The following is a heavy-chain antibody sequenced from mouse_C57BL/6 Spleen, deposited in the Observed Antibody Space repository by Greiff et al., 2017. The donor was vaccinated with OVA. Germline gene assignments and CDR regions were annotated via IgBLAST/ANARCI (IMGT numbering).Heavy chain of an antibody. Sequence: QVQLQQSGAELVKPGASVKISCKASGYAFSSYWMNWVKQRPGKGLEWIGQIYPGDGDTNSNGKFKGKATLTADKSSSTAYMQLSSLTSEDAAVYFCARSYDYDGDYWGQGTTLTVAS. V-gene: IGHV1-80*01. CDR2: IYPGDGDT. D-gene: IGHD2-4*01. J-gene: IGHJ2*01. CDR1: GYAFSSYW. CDR3: ARSYDYDGDY.